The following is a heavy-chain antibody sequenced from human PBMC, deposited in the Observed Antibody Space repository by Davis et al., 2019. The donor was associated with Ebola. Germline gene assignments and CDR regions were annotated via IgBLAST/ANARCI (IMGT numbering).Heavy chain of an antibody. CDR3: ARSDCTGGVCSPTNFDY. Sequence: AASVKVSCKASGYTFSNYYIHWVRQAPGQGLEWMGIIKPSGGSTIYAQNFQGRVTLTRDTSTSTAYMELSSLRPEDTAVYYCARSDCTGGVCSPTNFDYWGQGTLVTVSS. V-gene: IGHV1-46*01. CDR2: IKPSGGST. CDR1: GYTFSNYY. D-gene: IGHD2-8*02. J-gene: IGHJ4*02.